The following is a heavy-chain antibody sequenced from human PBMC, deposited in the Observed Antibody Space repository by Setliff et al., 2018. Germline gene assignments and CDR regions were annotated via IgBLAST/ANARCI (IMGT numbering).Heavy chain of an antibody. V-gene: IGHV1-8*03. CDR3: ARGGGQIHYDFWSGYFSDPQPNYYYYYMDV. D-gene: IGHD3-3*01. J-gene: IGHJ6*03. Sequence: ASVKVSCKASGYTFTSYDINWVRQATGQGLEWMGWMNPNSGNTGYAQKFQGRVTITRNTSISTAYMGLRSLRTEDKAVYYCARGGGQIHYDFWSGYFSDPQPNYYYYYMDVWGKGTTVTVSS. CDR1: GYTFTSYD. CDR2: MNPNSGNT.